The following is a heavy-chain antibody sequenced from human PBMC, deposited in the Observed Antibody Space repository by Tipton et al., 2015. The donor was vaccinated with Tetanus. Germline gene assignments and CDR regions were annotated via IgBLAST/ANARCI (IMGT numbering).Heavy chain of an antibody. CDR2: IYSSGST. V-gene: IGHV4-31*03. Sequence: TLSLTCTVSGVSISGGRYYWSWIRQRPGKGLGWIGDIYSSGSTYTDPSLKGRVTISVDTSENQFSLRLNSVTAADTAVYYCARDQARGARGWNYFDFWGLGTLVTVSS. J-gene: IGHJ4*02. CDR3: ARDQARGARGWNYFDF. D-gene: IGHD1-26*01. CDR1: GVSISGGRYY.